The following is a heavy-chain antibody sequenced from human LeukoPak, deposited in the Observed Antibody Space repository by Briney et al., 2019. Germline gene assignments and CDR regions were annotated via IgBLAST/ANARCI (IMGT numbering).Heavy chain of an antibody. Sequence: PGGSLRLSCAASALTFSSYAMSWVRQAPGKGLEWISAITTSGGSTYYADSVKGRFTISRDNSKNTLYLQMNSLRAEDTAVYYCTTRLRNHFDYWGQGTQVTVSS. CDR1: ALTFSSYA. D-gene: IGHD5-12*01. V-gene: IGHV3-23*01. J-gene: IGHJ4*02. CDR2: ITTSGGST. CDR3: TTRLRNHFDY.